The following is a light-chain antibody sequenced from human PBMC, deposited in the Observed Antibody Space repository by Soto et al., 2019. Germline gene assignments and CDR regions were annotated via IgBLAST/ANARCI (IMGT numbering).Light chain of an antibody. J-gene: IGLJ1*01. CDR2: EVN. V-gene: IGLV2-23*02. CDR3: CSFAGSNPFPYV. Sequence: QSVLSQPASMSGSPGQSITIPCTGANSDVGSHNLVSWYQQHPDKAPKLIIYEVNERPSGVSSRFSGSKSGNTASLTVSGLQPDDEADYHCCSFAGSNPFPYVFGTGTKVTVL. CDR1: NSDVGSHNL.